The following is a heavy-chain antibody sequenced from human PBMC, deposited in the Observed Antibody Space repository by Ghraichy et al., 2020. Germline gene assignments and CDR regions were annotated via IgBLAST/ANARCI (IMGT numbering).Heavy chain of an antibody. Sequence: SETLSLTCTVSGGSVSSGSYYWSWIRQPPGKGLEWIGYIYYSGSTNYNPSLKSRVTISVDTSKNQFSLKLSSVTAADTAVYYCAREDYVWGSHRGNWFDPWGQGTLVTVSS. V-gene: IGHV4-61*01. CDR2: IYYSGST. CDR3: AREDYVWGSHRGNWFDP. CDR1: GGSVSSGSYY. D-gene: IGHD3-16*01. J-gene: IGHJ5*02.